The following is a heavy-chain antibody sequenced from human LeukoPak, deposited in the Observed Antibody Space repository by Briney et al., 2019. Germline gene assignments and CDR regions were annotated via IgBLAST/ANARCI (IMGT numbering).Heavy chain of an antibody. D-gene: IGHD6-13*01. V-gene: IGHV4-59*02. CDR1: GDSVRSYY. CDR2: INDRGST. J-gene: IGHJ6*02. CDR3: VRDSRYGSGWFEDGLDF. Sequence: SEILSLTCTVSGDSVRSYYWSWIRQPPGQGLEWLGHINDRGSTNYNPSLQGRVTISIDTSENQFSLKVNSVTAADTAVYYCVRDSRYGSGWFEDGLDFWGQGTTVTVSS.